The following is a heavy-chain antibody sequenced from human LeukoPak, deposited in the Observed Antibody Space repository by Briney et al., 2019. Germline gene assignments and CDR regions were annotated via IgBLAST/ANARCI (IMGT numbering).Heavy chain of an antibody. Sequence: SETLSLTCTVSGGSMSSYFWSWVRQPPGKGLEWIGDIYYRGSTNYNPSLKGRVTISVDTSKNQFSLNLSSVTAADTAVYYCARHDAHSHTPDYWGQGSLVTVPS. CDR1: GGSMSSYF. CDR2: IYYRGST. V-gene: IGHV4-59*08. CDR3: ARHDAHSHTPDY. D-gene: IGHD2-2*01. J-gene: IGHJ4*02.